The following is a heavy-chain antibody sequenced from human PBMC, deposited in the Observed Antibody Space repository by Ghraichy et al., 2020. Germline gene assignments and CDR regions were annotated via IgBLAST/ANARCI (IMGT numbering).Heavy chain of an antibody. Sequence: ASVKVSCKASGYTFTSYGISWVRQAPGQGLEWMGWISAHSGDSNYVQKLQGRVTMTIDTSTSTAYMELRSLQSDDTAVYYCAREALGVRFWGAEYWGQGSLFNVSS. D-gene: IGHD3-16*01. CDR3: AREALGVRFWGAEY. J-gene: IGHJ4*02. CDR1: GYTFTSYG. CDR2: ISAHSGDS. V-gene: IGHV1-18*01.